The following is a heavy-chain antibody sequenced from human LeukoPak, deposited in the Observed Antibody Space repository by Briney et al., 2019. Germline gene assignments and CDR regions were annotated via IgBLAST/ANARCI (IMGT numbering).Heavy chain of an antibody. CDR1: GGSISSSSYY. D-gene: IGHD3-9*01. V-gene: IGHV4-39*07. CDR3: ARGGLRYFDWSH. CDR2: IYYSGST. Sequence: PSETLSLTCTVSGGSISSSSYYWGWIRQPPGKGLEWIGSIYYSGSTYYNPSLKSRVTISVDTSKNQFSLKLSSVTAADTAVYYCARGGLRYFDWSHWGQGTLVTVSS. J-gene: IGHJ4*02.